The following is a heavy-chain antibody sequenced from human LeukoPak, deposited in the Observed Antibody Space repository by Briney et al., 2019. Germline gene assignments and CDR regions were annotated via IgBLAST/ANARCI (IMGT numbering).Heavy chain of an antibody. CDR1: GFSFSSYY. CDR2: IKQDGSQT. J-gene: IGHJ4*02. D-gene: IGHD1-7*01. CDR3: ARSTWNYDY. V-gene: IGHV3-7*01. Sequence: GGSLRLSCTTSGFSFSSYYMTWVRQPPRKGLEWVATIKQDGSQTHYVDSVKGRFTISRDNAKNSLYLQMFSLRAEDTAVYYCARSTWNYDYWGPGTLVIVSS.